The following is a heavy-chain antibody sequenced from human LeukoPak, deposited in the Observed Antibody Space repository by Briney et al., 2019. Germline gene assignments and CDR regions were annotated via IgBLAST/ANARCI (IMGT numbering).Heavy chain of an antibody. CDR1: GFTFSSYG. CDR3: ATMGHDYGGSLFDY. J-gene: IGHJ4*02. CDR2: ISYDGSNK. D-gene: IGHD4-23*01. V-gene: IGHV3-30*03. Sequence: TGGSLRLSCAASGFTFSSYGMHWVRQAPGKGLEWVAVISYDGSNKYYADSVKGRFTISRDNSKNTLYLQMNSLRAEDTAVYYCATMGHDYGGSLFDYWGQGTLVTVSS.